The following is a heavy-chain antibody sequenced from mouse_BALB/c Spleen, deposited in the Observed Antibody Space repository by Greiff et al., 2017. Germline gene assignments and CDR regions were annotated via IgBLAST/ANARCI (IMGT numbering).Heavy chain of an antibody. CDR1: GFSLTSYG. CDR3: ARDGDYYRYGTPY. V-gene: IGHV2-9*02. D-gene: IGHD2-14*01. CDR2: IWAGGST. Sequence: QVQLKESGPGLVAPSQSLSITCTVSGFSLTSYGVHWVRQPPGKGLEWLGVIWAGGSTNYNSALMSRLSISKDNSKSQVFLKMNSLQTDDTAMYYCARDGDYYRYGTPYWGQGTLVTVSA. J-gene: IGHJ3*01.